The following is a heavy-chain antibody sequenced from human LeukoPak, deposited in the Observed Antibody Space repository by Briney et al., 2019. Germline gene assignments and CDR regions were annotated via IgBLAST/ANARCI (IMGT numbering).Heavy chain of an antibody. V-gene: IGHV3-9*01. CDR3: AKVGRAYGDYHYFDY. D-gene: IGHD4-17*01. J-gene: IGHJ4*02. Sequence: GGSLRLSCAASGFTFDDYAMHWVRQAPGKGLEWVSGISWNSGSIGYADSVKGRFTISRDNAKNSLYLQMNSLRAEDTAVYYCAKVGRAYGDYHYFDYWGQGTLVTVSS. CDR2: ISWNSGSI. CDR1: GFTFDDYA.